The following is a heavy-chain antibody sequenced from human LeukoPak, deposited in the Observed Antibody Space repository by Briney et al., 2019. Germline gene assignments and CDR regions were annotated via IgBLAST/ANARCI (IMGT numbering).Heavy chain of an antibody. CDR3: AKDVSLGYCSGGSCSAHFDH. D-gene: IGHD2-15*01. CDR1: GFTFDDYA. Sequence: GGSLRLSCAASGFTFDDYAMHWVRQAPGKGLEWVSGISWNSGTIGYAGSVKGRFTISRDNAKNSLYLQMNSLRAEDTALYYCAKDVSLGYCSGGSCSAHFDHWGQGTLVTVSS. V-gene: IGHV3-9*01. CDR2: ISWNSGTI. J-gene: IGHJ4*02.